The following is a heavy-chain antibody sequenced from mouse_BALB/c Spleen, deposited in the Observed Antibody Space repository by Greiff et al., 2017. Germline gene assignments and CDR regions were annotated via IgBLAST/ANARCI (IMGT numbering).Heavy chain of an antibody. Sequence: QVHVKQSGPGLVAPSQSLSITCTVSGFSLTSYGVHWVRQPPGKGLEWLGVIWAGGSTNYNSALMSRLSISKDNSKSQVFLKMNSLQTDDTAMYYCARRTYYGNYDAMDYWGQGTSVTVSS. CDR3: ARRTYYGNYDAMDY. CDR1: GFSLTSYG. D-gene: IGHD2-10*01. CDR2: IWAGGST. J-gene: IGHJ4*01. V-gene: IGHV2-9*02.